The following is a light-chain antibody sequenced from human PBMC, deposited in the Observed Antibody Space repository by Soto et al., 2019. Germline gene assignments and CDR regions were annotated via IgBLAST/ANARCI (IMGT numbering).Light chain of an antibody. V-gene: IGKV1-5*01. CDR3: QQYISHRT. Sequence: DIQMTQTPSTLSASVGDRVTINCRASQNVNDYLAWYQQKPRNSPKVLIYDASTLESGVPSRFSGSGAGTEFTLTIICLQADDFASYYCQQYISHRTFGQGTKVEVK. CDR1: QNVNDY. CDR2: DAS. J-gene: IGKJ1*01.